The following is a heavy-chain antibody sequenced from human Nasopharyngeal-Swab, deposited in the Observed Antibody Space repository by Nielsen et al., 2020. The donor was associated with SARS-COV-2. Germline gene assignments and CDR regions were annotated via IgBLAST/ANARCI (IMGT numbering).Heavy chain of an antibody. D-gene: IGHD6-13*01. Sequence: GESLKISCAASGFTFSSYGMHWVHQAPGKGLEWVAVIWYDGSNKYYADSVKGRFTISRDNSKNTLYLQMNSLRAEDTAVYYCARDLSIGSRSIAAAGLPFGYYYGIDVWGQGTTVTVSS. V-gene: IGHV3-33*01. CDR1: GFTFSSYG. J-gene: IGHJ6*02. CDR3: ARDLSIGSRSIAAAGLPFGYYYGIDV. CDR2: IWYDGSNK.